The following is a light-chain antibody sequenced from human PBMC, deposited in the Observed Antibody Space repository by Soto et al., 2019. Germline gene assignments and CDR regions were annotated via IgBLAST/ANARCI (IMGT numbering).Light chain of an antibody. Sequence: QLVLTQSSSASASLGSSVKLTCTLSSGHSSYIIAWHQQQPGKAPRYLMKLEGSGSYNKGSEVPDRFSGSSSGADRYLTISNLQFEDEADYYCETWDSNTRVFGGGTKVTVL. J-gene: IGLJ3*02. V-gene: IGLV4-60*02. CDR3: ETWDSNTRV. CDR2: LEGSGSY. CDR1: SGHSSYI.